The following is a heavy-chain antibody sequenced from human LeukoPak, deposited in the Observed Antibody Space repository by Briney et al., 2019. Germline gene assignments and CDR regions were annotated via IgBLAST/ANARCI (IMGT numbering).Heavy chain of an antibody. D-gene: IGHD3-3*01. CDR3: ARDFYDFWSGDRSDYYYYGMDV. J-gene: IGHJ6*02. CDR1: GFTFSSYP. CDR2: ISYDGTNK. Sequence: GSLRLSCAASGFTFSSYPMHWVRQAPGKGLEWVAIISYDGTNKYYADSVKGRFTISRDNSKNTLYLQMNSLRAEDTAVYYCARDFYDFWSGDRSDYYYYGMDVWGQGTTVTVSS. V-gene: IGHV3-30-3*01.